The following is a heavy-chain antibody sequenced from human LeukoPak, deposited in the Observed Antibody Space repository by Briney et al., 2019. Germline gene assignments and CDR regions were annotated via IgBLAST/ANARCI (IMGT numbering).Heavy chain of an antibody. J-gene: IGHJ5*02. V-gene: IGHV3-48*01. D-gene: IGHD4-11*01. Sequence: GGSLRLSCAASGSNFNSYSLNWVRQAPGKGLEWLSFISRTSNTTYYADSVKGRFSISRDNAKESLYLQMSSLRADDTAVYYCARTTMTTITTGADLWGQGTLVIVSS. CDR3: ARTTMTTITTGADL. CDR1: GSNFNSYS. CDR2: ISRTSNTT.